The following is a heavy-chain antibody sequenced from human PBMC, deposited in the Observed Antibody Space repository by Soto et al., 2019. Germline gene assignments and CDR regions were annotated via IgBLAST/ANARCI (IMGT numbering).Heavy chain of an antibody. Sequence: GGSLRLSCAASGFTFSSYGMHWVRQAPGKGLEWVAVIWYDGSNKYYADSVKGRFTISRDNSKNTLYLQMNSLRAEDTAVYYCARDLTIQYSGYDTWGQGTLVTVSS. D-gene: IGHD5-12*01. CDR1: GFTFSSYG. CDR2: IWYDGSNK. CDR3: ARDLTIQYSGYDT. J-gene: IGHJ4*02. V-gene: IGHV3-33*01.